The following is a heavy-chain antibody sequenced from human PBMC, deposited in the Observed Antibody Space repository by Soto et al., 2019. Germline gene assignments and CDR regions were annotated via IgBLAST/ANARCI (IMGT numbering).Heavy chain of an antibody. V-gene: IGHV3-7*01. CDR3: AREIAARL. CDR2: IKQDGSEE. D-gene: IGHD6-6*01. CDR1: GFAFSSYW. Sequence: EVQLVESGGGLVQPGGSLRLSCATSGFAFSSYWMSWFRQAPGTGLEWVANIKQDGSEENYVDSVKVRFTISRDNAKHALYLQMNSLRVEDTAVYYCAREIAARLWGKGTTVTVSS. J-gene: IGHJ6*04.